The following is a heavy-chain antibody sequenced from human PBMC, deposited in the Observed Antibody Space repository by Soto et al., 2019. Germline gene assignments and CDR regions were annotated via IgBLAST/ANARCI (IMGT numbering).Heavy chain of an antibody. J-gene: IGHJ4*02. D-gene: IGHD3-9*01. Sequence: GVSMRLSCAAAGFTFSVYARSWVRQPTGKGLEWVSTISGSGGSTYYADSVKGRFTISRDNSKNTLYLQMNSLRAEDTAVYYCAKPLTTGYYFPFDYWGQGTLVTVSS. CDR1: GFTFSVYA. V-gene: IGHV3-23*01. CDR2: ISGSGGST. CDR3: AKPLTTGYYFPFDY.